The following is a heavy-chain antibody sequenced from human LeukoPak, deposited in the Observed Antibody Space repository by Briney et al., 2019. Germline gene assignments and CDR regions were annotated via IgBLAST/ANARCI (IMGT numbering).Heavy chain of an antibody. CDR1: GGSISRLY. V-gene: IGHV4-59*01. Sequence: SEALSLTCTLSGGSISRLYWSWIRQSPGKGLEWVGHIYYSGNTKYNPYLESRVSISAETSKTQYYPKMTSVTHADTAVYYGATGMTMARGNYRGRDDASAIWGPGTGVSVSP. J-gene: IGHJ3*02. CDR3: ATGMTMARGNYRGRDDASAI. D-gene: IGHD3-10*01. CDR2: IYYSGNT.